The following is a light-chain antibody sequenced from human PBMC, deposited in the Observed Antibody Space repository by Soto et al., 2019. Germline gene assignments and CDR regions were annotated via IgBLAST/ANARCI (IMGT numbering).Light chain of an antibody. CDR3: QQYGSSPIT. CDR2: AAS. CDR1: QGISNY. J-gene: IGKJ5*01. Sequence: IQLTQSPSSLSASVGDRVTITCRASQGISNYLAWYQQRPGKAPKLLIYAASTLQSGVPSRFSGSGSATDFTLTISRLEPEDFAVYYCQQYGSSPITFGQGTRLEIK. V-gene: IGKV1-9*01.